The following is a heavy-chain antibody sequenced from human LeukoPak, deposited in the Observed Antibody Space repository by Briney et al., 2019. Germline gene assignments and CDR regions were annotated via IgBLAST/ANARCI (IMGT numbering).Heavy chain of an antibody. Sequence: PSETLSLTCTVSGGSISSGDYYWSWIRQPPGKGLEWIAYIYYSGSTYYNPSLKSRVTISIDTSKNQFSLELSSLTAADTAVYYCARDLRGFGIRDYWGQGTLVTVSS. CDR3: ARDLRGFGIRDY. D-gene: IGHD3-10*01. CDR1: GGSISSGDYY. V-gene: IGHV4-30-4*08. CDR2: IYYSGST. J-gene: IGHJ4*02.